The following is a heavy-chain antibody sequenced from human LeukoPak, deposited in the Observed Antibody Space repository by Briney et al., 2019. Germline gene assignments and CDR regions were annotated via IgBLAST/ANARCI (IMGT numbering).Heavy chain of an antibody. CDR3: ARGHTAVTRHFDF. J-gene: IGHJ4*02. Sequence: GGSLRLSCEASGFTFTTYSMTWVRQAPGKGLEGVSIISSGSSAIFSADALKGRFTISRDDAKNLLYLDMNSLRTEDTAVYYCARGHTAVTRHFDFWGQGTLVTVSS. CDR1: GFTFTTYS. D-gene: IGHD4-17*01. V-gene: IGHV3-21*01. CDR2: ISSGSSAI.